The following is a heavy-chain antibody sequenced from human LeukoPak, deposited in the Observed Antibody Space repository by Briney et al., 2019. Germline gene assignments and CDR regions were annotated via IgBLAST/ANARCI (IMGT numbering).Heavy chain of an antibody. V-gene: IGHV1-2*02. CDR2: INPNSGGT. CDR3: ARDPYDWSGYWE. Sequence: ASVKVSCKASGYTFTGYYMHWVRQAPGQGLEWMGWINPNSGGTNYAQKFQGRVTVTRDTSISTAYMELSRLRSDDTAVYYCARDPYDWSGYWEWGQGTLVTVSS. D-gene: IGHD3-3*01. CDR1: GYTFTGYY. J-gene: IGHJ4*02.